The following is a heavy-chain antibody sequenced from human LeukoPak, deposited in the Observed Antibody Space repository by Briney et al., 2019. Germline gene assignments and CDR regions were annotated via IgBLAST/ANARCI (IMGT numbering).Heavy chain of an antibody. Sequence: GESLKISCKGSGYSFTNYWIGWVRQMPGKGLEWMGIIYPGDSDTRYSPSLQGQVTISADKSISTAYLQWSSLKASDTAMYYCARRADSSWYEVWGQGTLVTVSS. J-gene: IGHJ4*02. CDR2: IYPGDSDT. V-gene: IGHV5-51*01. CDR1: GYSFTNYW. D-gene: IGHD6-13*01. CDR3: ARRADSSWYEV.